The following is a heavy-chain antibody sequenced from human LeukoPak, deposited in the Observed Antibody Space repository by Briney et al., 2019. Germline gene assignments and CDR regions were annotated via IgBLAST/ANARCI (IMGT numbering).Heavy chain of an antibody. Sequence: PGGSLRLSCAASGFTFSSYGMHWVRQAPGKGLEWVAVISYDASNKYYADSVKGRFTISRDNSKNTLYLQMNSLRAEDTAVYYCAKDKRFGELLFDYWGQGTLVTVSS. CDR1: GFTFSSYG. CDR3: AKDKRFGELLFDY. CDR2: ISYDASNK. D-gene: IGHD3-10*01. V-gene: IGHV3-30*18. J-gene: IGHJ4*02.